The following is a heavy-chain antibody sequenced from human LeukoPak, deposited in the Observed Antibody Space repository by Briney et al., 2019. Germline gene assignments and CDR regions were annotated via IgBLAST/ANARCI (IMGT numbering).Heavy chain of an antibody. CDR1: GFTFSSYA. CDR3: ASRVWSDSSGYYY. CDR2: ISGSGGST. J-gene: IGHJ4*02. V-gene: IGHV3-23*01. Sequence: PGGSLRLSCAASGFTFSSYAMSWVRQAPGKGLEWVSAISGSGGSTYYADSVEGRFTISRDNSKNTLYLQMNSLRAEDTAVYYCASRVWSDSSGYYYWGQGTLVTVSS. D-gene: IGHD3-22*01.